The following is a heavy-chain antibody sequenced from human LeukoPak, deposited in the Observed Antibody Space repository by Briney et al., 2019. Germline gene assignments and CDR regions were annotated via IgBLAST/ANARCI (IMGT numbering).Heavy chain of an antibody. D-gene: IGHD3-3*01. V-gene: IGHV4-4*07. J-gene: IGHJ3*02. CDR3: ARGPGGYDFWSITGAFDI. Sequence: KPSETLSLTCTVSGGSISSYYWSWIRQPAGKGLEWIGRIYTGGSTNYNPSLKSRVTMSVDTSKNQFSLKLSSVTAADTAVYYCARGPGGYDFWSITGAFDIWGQGTMVTVSS. CDR1: GGSISSYY. CDR2: IYTGGST.